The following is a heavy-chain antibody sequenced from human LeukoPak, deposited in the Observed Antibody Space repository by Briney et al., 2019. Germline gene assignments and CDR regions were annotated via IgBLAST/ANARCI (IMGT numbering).Heavy chain of an antibody. CDR2: IYSNGHI. CDR1: SDSISSSSYL. D-gene: IGHD3-10*01. Sequence: SETRSLTCSVSSDSISSSSYLWVWVRQPPGKGLEWIGDIYSNGHISYNPSLKSRAAISVDTSKNQFSLNLSSVTAADTAAYYCARRHYGSGNIDSWGQGTLVTVSS. V-gene: IGHV4-39*01. CDR3: ARRHYGSGNIDS. J-gene: IGHJ4*02.